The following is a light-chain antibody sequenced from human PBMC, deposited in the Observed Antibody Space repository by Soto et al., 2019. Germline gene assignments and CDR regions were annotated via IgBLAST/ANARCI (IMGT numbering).Light chain of an antibody. J-gene: IGLJ1*01. CDR3: QSYDSSMSGHV. CDR2: GNS. V-gene: IGLV1-40*01. CDR1: SSNIGAGYD. Sequence: QSVLTQPPSVSGAPGQSGTISCTGGSSNIGAGYDVHWYQQLPGTAPKLLIYGNSNRPSGVPDRFSGSKSGTSASLAITGLQAADEADYYCQSYDSSMSGHVFGTGTKVTVL.